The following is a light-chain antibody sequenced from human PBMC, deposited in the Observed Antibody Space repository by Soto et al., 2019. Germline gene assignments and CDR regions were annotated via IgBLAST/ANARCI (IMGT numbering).Light chain of an antibody. CDR3: SSYGGSNNLL. Sequence: QSALTQPPSASGSPGQSVTISCTGTSSDVGGYNYVSWYQQHPDKAPQLMIYEVTKRPSGVPDRFSGSKSGNTASLTVSGLQAEDVADYYCSSYGGSNNLLFGGGTKLTVL. J-gene: IGLJ2*01. CDR2: EVT. CDR1: SSDVGGYNY. V-gene: IGLV2-8*01.